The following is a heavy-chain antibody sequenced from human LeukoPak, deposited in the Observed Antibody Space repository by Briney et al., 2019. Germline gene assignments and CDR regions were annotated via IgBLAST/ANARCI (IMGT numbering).Heavy chain of an antibody. J-gene: IGHJ4*02. V-gene: IGHV1-8*01. Sequence: ASGKVSCKASGYTFTSCDINWVRQATGQGLEWMGWMNPNSGNTGYGQSFKGRITMTRDISIGTAYMELSNLTSEDTAIYYCTRGSSGRRDNWGQGTLVTVSA. D-gene: IGHD6-19*01. CDR1: GYTFTSCD. CDR3: TRGSSGRRDN. CDR2: MNPNSGNT.